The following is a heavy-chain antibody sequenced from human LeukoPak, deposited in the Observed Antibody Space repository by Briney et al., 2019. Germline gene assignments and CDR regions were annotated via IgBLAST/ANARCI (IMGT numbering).Heavy chain of an antibody. CDR1: GYTLTELS. CDR2: FAPEDGET. J-gene: IGHJ4*02. V-gene: IGHV1-24*01. D-gene: IGHD3-10*01. CDR3: ATHVLLWSNYFDY. Sequence: ASVKVSCKVSGYTLTELSMHWVRQAPGKGLEWMGGFAPEDGETIYAQKFQGRVTMTEDTSTDTAYMELSSLRSEDTAVYYCATHVLLWSNYFDYWGQGTLVTVSS.